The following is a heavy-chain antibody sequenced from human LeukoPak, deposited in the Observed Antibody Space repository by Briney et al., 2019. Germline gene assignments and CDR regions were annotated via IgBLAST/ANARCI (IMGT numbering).Heavy chain of an antibody. Sequence: PSETLSLTCTVSGYSISSDYYWGWIRQPPGKGLEWIGTIYHSGSTYYNPSLKSRVTISVDTSKNQFSLKLSSVTAADTAVYYCARVKYRSSWYEGDWFDPWGQGTLVTVSS. D-gene: IGHD6-13*01. CDR3: ARVKYRSSWYEGDWFDP. CDR1: GYSISSDYY. CDR2: IYHSGST. J-gene: IGHJ5*02. V-gene: IGHV4-38-2*02.